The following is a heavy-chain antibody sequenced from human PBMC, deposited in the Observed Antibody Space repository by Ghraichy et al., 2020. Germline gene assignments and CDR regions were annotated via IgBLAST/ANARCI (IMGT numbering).Heavy chain of an antibody. CDR3: ARSAEMATIRGDY. CDR1: GFTFSSYS. J-gene: IGHJ4*02. CDR2: ISSSSSYI. V-gene: IGHV3-21*01. Sequence: GESLNISCAASGFTFSSYSMNWVRQAPGKGLEWVSSISSSSSYIYYADSVKGRFTISRDNAKNSLYLQMNSLRAEDTAVYYCARSAEMATIRGDYWGQGTLVTVSS. D-gene: IGHD5-24*01.